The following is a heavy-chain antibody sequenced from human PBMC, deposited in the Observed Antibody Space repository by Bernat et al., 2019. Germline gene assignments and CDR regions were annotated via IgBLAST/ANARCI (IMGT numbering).Heavy chain of an antibody. V-gene: IGHV4-4*02. J-gene: IGHJ6*02. CDR1: GGSISSSNR. CDR2: IYRSGST. Sequence: QVQLQESGPGLVKPSGTLSLTCAVSGGSISSSNRWSWVRPPPGKGLEWIGEIYRSGSTNYNPSLKSRVTISVDKSKNQFSLKLSSVTAADTAVYYCARDSSSPPYGMDVWGQGTTVTVSS. CDR3: ARDSSSPPYGMDV. D-gene: IGHD6-13*01.